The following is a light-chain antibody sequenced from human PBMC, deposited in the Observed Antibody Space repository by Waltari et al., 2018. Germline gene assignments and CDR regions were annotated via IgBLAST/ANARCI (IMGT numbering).Light chain of an antibody. J-gene: IGLJ3*02. V-gene: IGLV1-44*01. CDR3: ASWDDRLNSLV. CDR2: SDN. Sequence: QSVLTQPPSASGTPGQRVIIPCSGITSNIGSNTVNWYQQLPGTAPTLLIFSDNQRPSGVPDRFSGSKSGTSASLAISGLQSEDEADYYCASWDDRLNSLVFGGGTELTVL. CDR1: TSNIGSNT.